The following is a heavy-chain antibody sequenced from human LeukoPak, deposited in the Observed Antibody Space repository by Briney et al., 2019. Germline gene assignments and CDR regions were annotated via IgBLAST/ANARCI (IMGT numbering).Heavy chain of an antibody. CDR3: ARDRFTMIVAPPDY. D-gene: IGHD3-22*01. Sequence: GGSLRLSCAAPGFTFSSYWMHWVRQAPGKGLVWVSRINSDGSSTSYADSVKGRFTISRDNAKNTLYLQMNSLRAEDTAVYYCARDRFTMIVAPPDYWGQGTLVTVSS. CDR2: INSDGSST. V-gene: IGHV3-74*01. J-gene: IGHJ4*02. CDR1: GFTFSSYW.